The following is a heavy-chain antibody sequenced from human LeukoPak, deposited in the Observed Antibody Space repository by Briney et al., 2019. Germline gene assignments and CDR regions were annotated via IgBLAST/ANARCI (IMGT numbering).Heavy chain of an antibody. J-gene: IGHJ3*02. D-gene: IGHD1-26*01. CDR3: AREGYTSIVGALDAFDI. V-gene: IGHV3-7*01. Sequence: GGSLRLSCAASGFTFRSNWMSWVRQAPGKGLEGVATIKQDGSEKYYMDSVKGRFTISRDNGKNSLYLQMNSLRAEDTAVYYCAREGYTSIVGALDAFDIWGQGTMVTVSS. CDR1: GFTFRSNW. CDR2: IKQDGSEK.